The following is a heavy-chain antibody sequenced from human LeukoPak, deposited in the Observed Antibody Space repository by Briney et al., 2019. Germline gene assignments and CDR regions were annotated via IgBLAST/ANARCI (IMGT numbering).Heavy chain of an antibody. D-gene: IGHD3-22*01. CDR3: ARDGDSSGYYINFDY. V-gene: IGHV3-74*01. Sequence: GGSLRLSCAASGFTFSSYWMHWVRQAPGKGLVWVSRINSDGSSTSYAGSVKGRFTISRDNAKNTLYLQMNSLRAEDTAVYYCARDGDSSGYYINFDYWGQGTLVTVSS. CDR2: INSDGSST. CDR1: GFTFSSYW. J-gene: IGHJ4*02.